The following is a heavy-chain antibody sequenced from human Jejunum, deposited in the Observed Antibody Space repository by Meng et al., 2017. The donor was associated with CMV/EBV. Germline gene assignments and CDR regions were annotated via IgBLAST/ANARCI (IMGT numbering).Heavy chain of an antibody. CDR2: ISAYNGDT. Sequence: QFPLGQSGGEGEKPWASVNVSCQASGYTFTTNGISWVRQAPGQGLEWMGWISAYNGDTIHAQKYQDRVTMTTDASTSTAYIEVRSLRSDDTAVYYCGRVRYGVGETTVDYWGQGTLVTVSS. V-gene: IGHV1-18*01. CDR1: GYTFTTNG. J-gene: IGHJ4*02. CDR3: GRVRYGVGETTVDY. D-gene: IGHD3-3*01.